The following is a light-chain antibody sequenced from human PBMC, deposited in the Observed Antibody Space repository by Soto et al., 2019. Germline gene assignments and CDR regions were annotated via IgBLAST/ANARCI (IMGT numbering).Light chain of an antibody. Sequence: DIQMTQSPSTVSASVGDRVTITCRASQSISSWLAWYQQKPGKAPKLLIYDASSLESGVPSRFSGSGSGTEFTLTISSLQPDDFATYYCQQYNSYSTFGQGTKVDNK. J-gene: IGKJ1*01. CDR2: DAS. CDR3: QQYNSYST. CDR1: QSISSW. V-gene: IGKV1-5*01.